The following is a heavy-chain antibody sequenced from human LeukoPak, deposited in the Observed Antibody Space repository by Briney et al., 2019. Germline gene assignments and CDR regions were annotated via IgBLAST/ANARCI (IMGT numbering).Heavy chain of an antibody. CDR1: VGSITSSSYY. V-gene: IGHV4-39*01. CDR2: IYYSGTT. J-gene: IGHJ6*01. Sequence: SGTLSLTCTVSVGSITSSSYYWGWARHPPGKGLGWIGSIYYSGTTSYHQSLKSRVTISIETSKDQFSLKLSSVTAADTAVYYRARLLRSGGYSSSWYSLFHYCYGMDVWGQGTTVTVSS. D-gene: IGHD6-13*01. CDR3: ARLLRSGGYSSSWYSLFHYCYGMDV.